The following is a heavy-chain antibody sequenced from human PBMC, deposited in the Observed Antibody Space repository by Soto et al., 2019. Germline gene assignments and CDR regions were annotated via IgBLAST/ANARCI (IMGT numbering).Heavy chain of an antibody. CDR1: GFPFWHYG. J-gene: IGHJ6*02. D-gene: IGHD3-9*01. CDR2: IWSAGNKE. V-gene: IGHV3-33*01. CDR3: ARDRNGDWFHMAV. Sequence: QVQLVESGGGVVQPGRSLRLSCVGSGFPFWHYGMHWVRQAPGKGLGWVAVIWSAGNKEYYADSVRGRFAISRDNSKDTLYVEMNSLRVEDAAVYFCARDRNGDWFHMAVWGQGTTVSVSS.